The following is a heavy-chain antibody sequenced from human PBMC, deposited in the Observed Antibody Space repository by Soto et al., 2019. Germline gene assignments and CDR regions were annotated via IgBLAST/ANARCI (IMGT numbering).Heavy chain of an antibody. V-gene: IGHV3-33*01. CDR1: GFTFSSYG. CDR3: ARVDYYKSSSAIDY. Sequence: GGSLRLSCAASGFTFSSYGMHWVRQAPGKGLEWVAVIWYDGSNKYYADSVKGRFTISRDNSKNTLYLQMNSLRAEDTAVYYCARVDYYKSSSAIDYLGQATLVTVSS. J-gene: IGHJ4*02. D-gene: IGHD3-22*01. CDR2: IWYDGSNK.